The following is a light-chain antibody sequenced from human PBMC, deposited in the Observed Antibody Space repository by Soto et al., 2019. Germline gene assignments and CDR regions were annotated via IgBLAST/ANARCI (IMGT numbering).Light chain of an antibody. Sequence: DIQMTQSPSSVSASVGDRVTITCRASQDISSWLAWYQKKPGKAPVLLIYEAFRLQSGVPSRFSGRRSGTDFTLTFNSLQPEDFGTYYCQQDISFPFTFGPGTKVDV. CDR3: QQDISFPFT. V-gene: IGKV1-12*01. CDR2: EAF. CDR1: QDISSW. J-gene: IGKJ3*01.